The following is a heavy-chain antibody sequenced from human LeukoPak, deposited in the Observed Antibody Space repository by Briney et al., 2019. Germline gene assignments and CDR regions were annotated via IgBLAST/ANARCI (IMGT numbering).Heavy chain of an antibody. D-gene: IGHD1-1*01. CDR2: ISGSGGST. V-gene: IGHV3-23*01. CDR1: GFTFSNYA. J-gene: IGHJ4*02. Sequence: PGGSLRLSCAASGFTFSNYAMSWVRQAPGKGLEWVSGISGSGGSTYYADSVKGRFTISRDNSKNTLYLQMNSLRAEDTAVYYCAKVGGTVQLERRGFDYWGQGTLVTVSS. CDR3: AKVGGTVQLERRGFDY.